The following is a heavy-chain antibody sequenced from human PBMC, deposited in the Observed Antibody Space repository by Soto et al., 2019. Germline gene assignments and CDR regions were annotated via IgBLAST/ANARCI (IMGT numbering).Heavy chain of an antibody. CDR3: ARGGESSSWSEGYYYYGMDV. CDR1: GFSISSADYY. Sequence: TKSLTWPFTGFSISSADYYSIWIRPPRGNCLEWIGYIYYSGSTYYNPSLKSRVTISVDTSKNQFSLKLSSVTAADTAVYYCARGGESSSWSEGYYYYGMDVWGQGTTVTVSS. J-gene: IGHJ6*02. CDR2: IYYSGST. D-gene: IGHD6-13*01. V-gene: IGHV4-30-4*01.